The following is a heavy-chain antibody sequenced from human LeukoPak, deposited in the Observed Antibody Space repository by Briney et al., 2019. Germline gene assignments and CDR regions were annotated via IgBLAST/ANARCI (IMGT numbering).Heavy chain of an antibody. CDR1: GFTLSSYA. D-gene: IGHD2-2*01. V-gene: IGHV3-23*01. Sequence: PGGSLRLSCAASGFTLSSYAMSWLRQAPGKGLEWVSSLSGSGYNTYYADSVKGRFTISRDNSKNTVYLQMNSLRAEDTAVYYCAKDPYGTRYFDYWGQGTLVTVSS. CDR2: LSGSGYNT. J-gene: IGHJ4*02. CDR3: AKDPYGTRYFDY.